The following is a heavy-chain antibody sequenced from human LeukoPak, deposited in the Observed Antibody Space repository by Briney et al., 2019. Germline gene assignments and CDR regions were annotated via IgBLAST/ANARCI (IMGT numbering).Heavy chain of an antibody. CDR1: GGSFAGYY. J-gene: IGHJ3*02. V-gene: IGHV4-34*01. CDR2: IDHSGST. Sequence: SETLSLTCAASGGSFAGYYCNWIRQPPGKGLEWIGEIDHSGSTNYNPSLKSRVNLSVDTSKNQFTLRLSSVTAADTAVYYCARLGEYFVAGVSDAFDIWGHGTMVTVSS. CDR3: ARLGEYFVAGVSDAFDI. D-gene: IGHD2-21*01.